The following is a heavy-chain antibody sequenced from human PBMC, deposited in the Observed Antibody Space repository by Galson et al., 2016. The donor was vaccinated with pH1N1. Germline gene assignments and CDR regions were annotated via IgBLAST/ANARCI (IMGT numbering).Heavy chain of an antibody. CDR1: GFTFDDYG. J-gene: IGHJ4*02. Sequence: SLRLSCAASGFTFDDYGMHWVRQAPGKGLEWVSGISWNRGSIGYADSVKGRFTISRDNAKNSLYLQMNSLRAVDTALYYCAKASSWYGGPFDYWGQGTLVTVSS. CDR3: AKASSWYGGPFDY. D-gene: IGHD6-13*01. CDR2: ISWNRGSI. V-gene: IGHV3-9*01.